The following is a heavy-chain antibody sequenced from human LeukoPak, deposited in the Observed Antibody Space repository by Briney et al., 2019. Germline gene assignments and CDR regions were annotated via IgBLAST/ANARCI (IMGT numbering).Heavy chain of an antibody. Sequence: SETLSLTCTVSGGSISSYYWSWIRQPAGKGLEWIGRIYTSGSTNYNPSLKSRVTMSVDTSKNQFSLKLSSVTAADTAVYYCARGATGYCSSTSCYSFWFDPWGQGTLVTVSS. CDR2: IYTSGST. D-gene: IGHD2-2*02. V-gene: IGHV4-4*07. J-gene: IGHJ5*02. CDR1: GGSISSYY. CDR3: ARGATGYCSSTSCYSFWFDP.